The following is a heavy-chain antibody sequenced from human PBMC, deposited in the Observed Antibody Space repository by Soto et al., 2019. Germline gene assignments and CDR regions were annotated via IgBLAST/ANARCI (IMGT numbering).Heavy chain of an antibody. D-gene: IGHD1-26*01. J-gene: IGHJ6*02. Sequence: GGSLRLSCAASGFTFSSYAMSWVRQAPGKGLEWVSAISGSGGSTYYADSVKGRFTISRDNSKNTLYLQMNSLRAEDTAVYYCARDLREGALTNYGMDIWGQGATVTVFS. CDR1: GFTFSSYA. V-gene: IGHV3-23*01. CDR2: ISGSGGST. CDR3: ARDLREGALTNYGMDI.